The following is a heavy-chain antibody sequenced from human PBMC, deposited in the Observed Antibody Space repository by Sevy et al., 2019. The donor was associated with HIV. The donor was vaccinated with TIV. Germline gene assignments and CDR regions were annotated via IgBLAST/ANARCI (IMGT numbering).Heavy chain of an antibody. Sequence: SETLSLTCTVSGGSINRDHWNWIRQPPGKGLEWIGYVYYTRGTNYNPSLKNRATISVDRTKNQFSIKLTPVTAADTAVYYYARRNDHDILGQGTMVTVSS. CDR1: GGSINRDH. J-gene: IGHJ3*02. CDR3: ARRNDHDI. V-gene: IGHV4-59*08. CDR2: VYYTRGT.